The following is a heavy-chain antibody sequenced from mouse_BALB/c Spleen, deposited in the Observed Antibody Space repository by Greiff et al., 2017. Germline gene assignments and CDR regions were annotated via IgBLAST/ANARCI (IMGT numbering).Heavy chain of an antibody. CDR1: GFTFSSYT. Sequence: DVKLVESGGGLVKPGGSLKLSCAASGFTFSSYTMSWVRQTPEKRLEWVATISSGGGNTYYPDSVKGRFTISRDNAKNNLYLQMSSLRSEDTALYYCARYEYGNYWYFDVWGAGTTVTVSS. V-gene: IGHV5-9*03. D-gene: IGHD2-10*02. CDR2: ISSGGGNT. CDR3: ARYEYGNYWYFDV. J-gene: IGHJ1*01.